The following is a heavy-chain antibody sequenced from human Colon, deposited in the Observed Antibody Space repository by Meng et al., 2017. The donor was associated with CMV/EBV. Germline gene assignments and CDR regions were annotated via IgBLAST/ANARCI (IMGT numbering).Heavy chain of an antibody. J-gene: IGHJ5*02. CDR3: ARGGDGSGYYYRHWFDP. D-gene: IGHD3-22*01. Sequence: SETLSLTCNVSGGSMSGSTYYWGWIRQPPGKGLEWIGSIYYTRSAYYNPSLQSRVTISVDAAKNQFSLKMNSMTAADTAVYFCARGGDGSGYYYRHWFDPWGQGTQVTVSS. V-gene: IGHV4-39*07. CDR1: GGSMSGSTYY. CDR2: IYYTRSA.